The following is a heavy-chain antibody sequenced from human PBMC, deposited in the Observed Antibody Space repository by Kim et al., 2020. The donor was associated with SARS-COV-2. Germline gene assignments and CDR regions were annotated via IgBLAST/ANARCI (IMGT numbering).Heavy chain of an antibody. V-gene: IGHV3-48*03. Sequence: TTSYADAVNGRFTISRDNAKNSLSLQMNSLSAEDTAVYYCARVKAGPLDYWGQGTLVTVSS. CDR2: TT. J-gene: IGHJ4*02. CDR3: ARVKAGPLDY. D-gene: IGHD6-19*01.